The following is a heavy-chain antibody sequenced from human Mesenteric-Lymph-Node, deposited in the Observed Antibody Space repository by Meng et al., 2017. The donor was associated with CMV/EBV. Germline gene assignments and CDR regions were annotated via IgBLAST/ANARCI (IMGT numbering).Heavy chain of an antibody. Sequence: FTYSNAWISWVRQAPGKGLEWVGRIKSKTDGGTTDYAAPVKGRFTISRDDSKNTLYLQMNSLKTEDTAVYYCTTDLYDFWSGYYDYWGQGTLVTVSS. J-gene: IGHJ4*02. V-gene: IGHV3-15*01. CDR3: TTDLYDFWSGYYDY. CDR1: FTYSNAW. D-gene: IGHD3-3*01. CDR2: IKSKTDGGTT.